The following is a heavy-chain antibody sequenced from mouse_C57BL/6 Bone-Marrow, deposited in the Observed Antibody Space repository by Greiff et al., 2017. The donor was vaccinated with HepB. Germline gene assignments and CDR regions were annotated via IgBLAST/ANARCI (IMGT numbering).Heavy chain of an antibody. CDR1: GYAFSSSW. J-gene: IGHJ1*03. Sequence: QVQLKQSGPELVKPGASVKISCKASGYAFSSSWMNWVKQRPGKGLEWIGRIYPGDGDTNYNGKFKGKATLTADKSSSTAYMQLSSLTSEDSAVYFCARPYYGSSHFDVWGTGTTVTVSS. CDR3: ARPYYGSSHFDV. V-gene: IGHV1-82*01. CDR2: IYPGDGDT. D-gene: IGHD1-1*01.